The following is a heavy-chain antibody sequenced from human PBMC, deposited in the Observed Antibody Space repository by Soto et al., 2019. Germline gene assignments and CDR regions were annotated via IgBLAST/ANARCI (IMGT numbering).Heavy chain of an antibody. D-gene: IGHD3-10*01. J-gene: IGHJ5*02. Sequence: PSETLSLTCTVSGGSISSSSYYWGWIRQPPGKGLEWIGSIYYSGSTYYNPSLKSRVTMSGDTTKNQFSLKLSPVTAAATAWYSCASVVYYYRPGSYNGFDPCGQGSLDTDS. CDR3: ASVVYYYRPGSYNGFDP. CDR1: GGSISSSSYY. V-gene: IGHV4-39*01. CDR2: IYYSGST.